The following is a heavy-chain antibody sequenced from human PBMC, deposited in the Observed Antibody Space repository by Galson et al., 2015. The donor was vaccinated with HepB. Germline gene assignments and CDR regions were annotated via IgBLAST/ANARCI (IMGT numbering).Heavy chain of an antibody. D-gene: IGHD3-22*01. V-gene: IGHV1-69*04. Sequence: SVKVSCKASGGTFSSYAISWVRQAPGQGLEWMGRIIPILGIANYAQKFQGRVTITADKSTSTAYMELSSLRSEDTAVYYCARGGYYYDSSGYWQWGQGTLVTVSS. CDR1: GGTFSSYA. J-gene: IGHJ1*01. CDR3: ARGGYYYDSSGYWQ. CDR2: IIPILGIA.